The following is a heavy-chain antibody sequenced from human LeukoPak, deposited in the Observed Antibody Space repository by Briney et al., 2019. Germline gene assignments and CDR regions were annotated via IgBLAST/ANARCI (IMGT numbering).Heavy chain of an antibody. CDR1: GISFHNCA. D-gene: IGHD6-25*01. V-gene: IGHV3-23*01. Sequence: GGSLRLSCAASGISFHNCAPSWVRQAPGKGLEWVSDINGDGDRTYYADSVRGRFTISRDNSKNTLYLQMNSLRAEDTAVYYCAKAPDPVGIAAFYFDYWGQGTLVTVSS. J-gene: IGHJ4*02. CDR3: AKAPDPVGIAAFYFDY. CDR2: INGDGDRT.